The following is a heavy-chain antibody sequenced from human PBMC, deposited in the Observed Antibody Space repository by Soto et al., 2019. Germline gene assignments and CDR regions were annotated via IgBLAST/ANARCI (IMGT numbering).Heavy chain of an antibody. D-gene: IGHD6-25*01. Sequence: GESLKISCKGSGYSFTSYWIGWVRQMPGKGLEWMGIIYPGDSDTRYSPSFQGQVTISAVKSISTAYLQWSSLKASDTAMYYGARMIQNSSAVVGAFDIWGQGTMVTVSS. CDR1: GYSFTSYW. CDR3: ARMIQNSSAVVGAFDI. V-gene: IGHV5-51*01. J-gene: IGHJ3*02. CDR2: IYPGDSDT.